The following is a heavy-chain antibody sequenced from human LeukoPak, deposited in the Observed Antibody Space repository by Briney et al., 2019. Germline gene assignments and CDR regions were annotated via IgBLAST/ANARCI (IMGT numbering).Heavy chain of an antibody. J-gene: IGHJ6*02. D-gene: IGHD3-16*01. Sequence: GGSLRLPCAASGFTFSSYSMNWVRQAPGKGLDWVSYISSSISTIYYADSVKGRFTISRDNAKNSLYLQMNSLRDEDTAVYYCARDGAGLTSLWVGYYYGMDVWGQGTTVTVSS. V-gene: IGHV3-48*02. CDR2: ISSSISTI. CDR3: ARDGAGLTSLWVGYYYGMDV. CDR1: GFTFSSYS.